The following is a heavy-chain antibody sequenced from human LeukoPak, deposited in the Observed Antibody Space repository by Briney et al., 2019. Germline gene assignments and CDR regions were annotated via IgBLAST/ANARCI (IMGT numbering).Heavy chain of an antibody. CDR3: ARGWGYSYGYVDY. V-gene: IGHV3-21*01. J-gene: IGHJ4*02. D-gene: IGHD5-18*01. CDR1: GFTFGSYA. CDR2: ISSSSSYI. Sequence: GGSLRLSCAASGFTFGSYAMTWVRLAPGKGLEWVSSISSSSSYIYYVDSVKGRFTISRDNAKNSLYLQMNSLRAEDTAVYYCARGWGYSYGYVDYWGQGTLVTVSS.